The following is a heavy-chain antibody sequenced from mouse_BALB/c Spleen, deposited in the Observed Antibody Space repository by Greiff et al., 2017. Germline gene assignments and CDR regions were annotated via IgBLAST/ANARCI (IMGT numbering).Heavy chain of an antibody. CDR2: INSNGGST. J-gene: IGHJ4*01. CDR1: GFTFSSYG. Sequence: EVMLVESGGGLVQPGGSLKLSCAASGFTFSSYGMSWVRQTPDKRLELVATINSNGGSTYYPDSVKGRFTISRDNPKNTLFLQMTSLRSEDTAMYYCARDYYGRYAMDYWGQGTSVTVSS. D-gene: IGHD1-1*01. CDR3: ARDYYGRYAMDY. V-gene: IGHV5-6-3*01.